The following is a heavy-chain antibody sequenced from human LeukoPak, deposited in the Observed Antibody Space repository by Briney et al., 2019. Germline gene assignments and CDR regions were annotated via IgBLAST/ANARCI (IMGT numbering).Heavy chain of an antibody. CDR1: GYTFPSFG. V-gene: IGHV1-18*01. D-gene: IGHD1-26*01. J-gene: IGHJ4*02. CDR3: ARDQVVGATAGTFDY. Sequence: ASVKASCKASGYTFPSFGISWVRQAPGQGLEWMGWISAYNGHTNYAQNLQGRVTMTTDTSTSTAYMELTSLRSDDTAVYFCARDQVVGATAGTFDYWGQGTLVTVSS. CDR2: ISAYNGHT.